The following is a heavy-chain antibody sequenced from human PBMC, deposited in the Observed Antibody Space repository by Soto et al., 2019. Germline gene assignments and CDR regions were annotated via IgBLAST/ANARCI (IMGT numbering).Heavy chain of an antibody. D-gene: IGHD2-15*01. J-gene: IGHJ4*02. CDR3: ARSCSGGSCYLTFDY. V-gene: IGHV4-39*01. Sequence: QLQLQESGPGLVKPSETLSLTCSASGGSISSSDYYWGWIRQPPGKGLEWIGNIYYSGTTYYNPSLKSRVTMSVDTSKNQFSLKLSSVTAADTAVYYCARSCSGGSCYLTFDYWGQGTLVTVSS. CDR1: GGSISSSDYY. CDR2: IYYSGTT.